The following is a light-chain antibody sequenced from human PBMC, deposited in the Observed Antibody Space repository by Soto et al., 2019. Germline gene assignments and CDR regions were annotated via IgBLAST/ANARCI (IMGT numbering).Light chain of an antibody. Sequence: EIVLTQSPATLSLSPGERATLSCRASQSVSSLLAWYQQKPGQAPRLLIYDASNRATGIPARFSGSGSGTDFTLTISSLEPEDFAVYYCQQRITFGQGTRLEIK. CDR1: QSVSSL. J-gene: IGKJ5*01. V-gene: IGKV3-11*01. CDR3: QQRIT. CDR2: DAS.